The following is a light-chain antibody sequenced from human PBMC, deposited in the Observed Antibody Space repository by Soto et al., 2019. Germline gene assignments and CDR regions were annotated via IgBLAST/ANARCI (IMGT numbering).Light chain of an antibody. CDR3: QQSYTKAPIT. CDR1: QSISRN. J-gene: IGKJ5*01. CDR2: AAS. Sequence: DIQMTQSPSSLSASVGDRVTITCRASQSISRNLNWYQHKPGKAPKLLIYAASSLQNGVASRFSGGGYGTEFYHNKSSLHPEKYKTYYCQQSYTKAPITFGQGTRLEIK. V-gene: IGKV1-39*01.